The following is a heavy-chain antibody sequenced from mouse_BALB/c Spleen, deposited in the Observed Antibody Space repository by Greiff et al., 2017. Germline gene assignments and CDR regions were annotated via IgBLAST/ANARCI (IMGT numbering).Heavy chain of an antibody. Sequence: EVKLVESGGGLVQPGGSLKLSCAASGFTFSSYTMSWVRQTPEKRLEWVAYISNGGGSTYYPDTVKGRFTISSDNAKNTLYLQMSSLKSEDTAMYYCARHGYDYYAMDYWGQGTSVTVSS. J-gene: IGHJ4*01. D-gene: IGHD2-2*01. V-gene: IGHV5-12-2*01. CDR3: ARHGYDYYAMDY. CDR1: GFTFSSYT. CDR2: ISNGGGST.